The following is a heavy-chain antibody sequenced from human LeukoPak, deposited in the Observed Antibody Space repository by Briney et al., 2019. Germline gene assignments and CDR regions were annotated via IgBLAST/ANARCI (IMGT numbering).Heavy chain of an antibody. D-gene: IGHD2-15*01. CDR1: GGSMNTYY. CDR2: IYYTGST. Sequence: SETLSLTCTVSGGSMNTYYWSWIRQPPGKGLEWIGFIYYTGSTYNNPSLKSRITISIDTSRNQFSLKLSSVTAADTAVYYCARVGYCSGGGCYYRYFDYWGQGSLVTVSS. J-gene: IGHJ4*02. CDR3: ARVGYCSGGGCYYRYFDY. V-gene: IGHV4-59*08.